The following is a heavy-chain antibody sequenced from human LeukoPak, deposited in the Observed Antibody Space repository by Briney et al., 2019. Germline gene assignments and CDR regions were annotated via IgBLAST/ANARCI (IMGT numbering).Heavy chain of an antibody. CDR3: AKALWFGELFSGFDY. Sequence: AGGSLRLSCAASGFTFSSYGMHWVCQAPGKGLEWVAVIWYDGSNKYYADSVKGRFTISRDNSKNTLYLQMNSLRAEDTAVYYCAKALWFGELFSGFDYWGQGTLVTVSS. D-gene: IGHD3-10*01. V-gene: IGHV3-33*06. J-gene: IGHJ4*02. CDR2: IWYDGSNK. CDR1: GFTFSSYG.